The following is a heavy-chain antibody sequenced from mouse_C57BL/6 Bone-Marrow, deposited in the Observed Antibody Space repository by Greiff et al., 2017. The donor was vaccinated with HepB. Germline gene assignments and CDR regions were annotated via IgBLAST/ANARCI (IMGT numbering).Heavy chain of an antibody. V-gene: IGHV5-4*01. Sequence: EVQLQESGGGLVKPGGSLKLSCAASGFTFSSYAMSWVRQTPEKRLEWVATISDGGSYTYYPDNVKGRFTISRDNAKNNLYLQMSHLKSEDTAMYYCASGGSFAYWGQGTLVTVSA. CDR3: ASGGSFAY. CDR2: ISDGGSYT. CDR1: GFTFSSYA. J-gene: IGHJ3*01. D-gene: IGHD1-1*02.